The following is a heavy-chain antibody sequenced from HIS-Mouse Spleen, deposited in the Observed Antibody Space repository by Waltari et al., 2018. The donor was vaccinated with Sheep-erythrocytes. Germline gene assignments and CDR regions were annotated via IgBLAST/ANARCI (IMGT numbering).Heavy chain of an antibody. CDR2: IKQDGSEK. CDR1: GFTFRSYW. D-gene: IGHD3-10*01. V-gene: IGHV3-7*01. Sequence: EVQLVESGGGLVQPGGSLRLSCAASGFTFRSYWMSWVRQAPGKGLEWVANIKQDGSEKYYVDSVKGRFTISRDNAKNSLYLQMNSLRAEDTAVYYCARAAVRGVDYWGQGTLVTVSS. J-gene: IGHJ4*02. CDR3: ARAAVRGVDY.